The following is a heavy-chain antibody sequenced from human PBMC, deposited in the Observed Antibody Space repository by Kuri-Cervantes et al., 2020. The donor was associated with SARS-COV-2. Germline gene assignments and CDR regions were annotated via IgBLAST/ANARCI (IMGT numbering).Heavy chain of an antibody. D-gene: IGHD3-10*01. V-gene: IGHV4-38-2*01. J-gene: IGHJ3*02. Sequence: GSLRLSCAVSGYSISSGYYWGWIRQPPGKGLEWIGSIYHSGSTYYNPSLKSRVTISVDTSKNQFSLKLSSVTAADTAVYYCATSLPYYYGSGSYAIGVDAFDIWGQGTMVTVSS. CDR2: IYHSGST. CDR1: GYSISSGYY. CDR3: ATSLPYYYGSGSYAIGVDAFDI.